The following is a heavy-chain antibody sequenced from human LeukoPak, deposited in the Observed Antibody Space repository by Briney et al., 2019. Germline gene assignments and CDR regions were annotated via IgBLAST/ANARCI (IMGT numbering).Heavy chain of an antibody. CDR1: GGSISSSSYY. CDR3: ARELPRTGGTCDY. CDR2: IYYSGNT. J-gene: IGHJ4*02. D-gene: IGHD4-23*01. V-gene: IGHV4-39*07. Sequence: KPSATLSLTCTVSGGSISSSSYYWGWIRQPPGKGLAWIGSIYYSGNTNYNPSLKSRVTMSVDTSKNQFSLKLSSVTAADTAVYYCARELPRTGGTCDYWGQGTLVTLSS.